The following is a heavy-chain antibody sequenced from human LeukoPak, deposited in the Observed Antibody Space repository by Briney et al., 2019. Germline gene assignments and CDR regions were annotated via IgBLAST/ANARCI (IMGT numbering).Heavy chain of an antibody. Sequence: GGSLRLSCAASGFTFSSYSMNWVRQAPGKGLEWVSSISSSSSYIYYADSVKGRFTISRDNAKNSLYLQMNSLRAEDTAVYYCARELRVGATHFDYWGRGTLVTVSS. CDR2: ISSSSSYI. V-gene: IGHV3-21*01. CDR3: ARELRVGATHFDY. J-gene: IGHJ4*02. CDR1: GFTFSSYS. D-gene: IGHD1-26*01.